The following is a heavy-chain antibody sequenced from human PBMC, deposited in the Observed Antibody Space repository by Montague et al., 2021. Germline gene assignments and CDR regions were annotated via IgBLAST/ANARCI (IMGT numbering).Heavy chain of an antibody. CDR2: IKQDGSEK. J-gene: IGHJ4*02. Sequence: SLRLSCAASGFPFSNYWMSWVRQAPGKGLEWVANIKQDGSEKHYVDSVKGRFTISRDNAKNSLYLQMNSLRAEDTAAYFCARDQGQGYCGGDCYVGLDYWGQGTLVTVSS. D-gene: IGHD2-21*01. V-gene: IGHV3-7*01. CDR1: GFPFSNYW. CDR3: ARDQGQGYCGGDCYVGLDY.